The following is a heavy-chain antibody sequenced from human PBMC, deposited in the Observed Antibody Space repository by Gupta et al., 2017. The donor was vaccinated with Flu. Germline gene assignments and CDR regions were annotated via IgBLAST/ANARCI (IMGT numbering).Heavy chain of an antibody. Sequence: EVQLLESGGGLVQPGGSLRLSCAASGFTFRRYAMRWVRPAPGKGLEWVSAISGSGGSTYYADSVKGRFTISRDNSKNTLYLQMNSLRAEDTAVYYCAKGGNAYSSSRANWFDPWGQGTLVTVSS. CDR2: ISGSGGST. V-gene: IGHV3-23*01. CDR3: AKGGNAYSSSRANWFDP. D-gene: IGHD6-6*01. J-gene: IGHJ5*02. CDR1: GFTFRRYA.